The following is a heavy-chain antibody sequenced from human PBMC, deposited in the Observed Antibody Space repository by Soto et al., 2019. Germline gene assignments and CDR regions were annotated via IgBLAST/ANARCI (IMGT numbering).Heavy chain of an antibody. CDR1: GFTFSSYG. J-gene: IGHJ6*02. D-gene: IGHD6-13*01. V-gene: IGHV3-30*18. CDR3: AKDRQQLGKPYGMDV. Sequence: GGSLRLSCAASGFTFSSYGMHWVRQAPGKGLEWVAVISYDGSNKYYADSVKGRFTISRDNSKNTLYLQMNSLRAEDTAVYYCAKDRQQLGKPYGMDVWSQGTTVTVSS. CDR2: ISYDGSNK.